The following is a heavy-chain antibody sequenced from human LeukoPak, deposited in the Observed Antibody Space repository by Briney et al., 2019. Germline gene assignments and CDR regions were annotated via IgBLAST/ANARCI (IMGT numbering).Heavy chain of an antibody. CDR3: ARAQNYHDRSGYSDDTFDV. Sequence: ASVKVSCKASGYTFTDNYIHWVRQAPGQGLEWMGRVNPDSGGINYAQKFQGRVTMTRDTSINTDFVELRRLRSDDTATYYCARAQNYHDRSGYSDDTFDVWGHGTMITVSS. CDR1: GYTFTDNY. J-gene: IGHJ3*01. D-gene: IGHD3-22*01. CDR2: VNPDSGGI. V-gene: IGHV1-2*06.